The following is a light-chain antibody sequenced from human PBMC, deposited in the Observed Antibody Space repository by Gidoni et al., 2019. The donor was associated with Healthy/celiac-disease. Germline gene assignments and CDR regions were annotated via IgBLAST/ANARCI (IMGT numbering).Light chain of an antibody. V-gene: IGKV3-11*01. Sequence: EIVLTQSPATLSLSPGERATLSGRASQSVSSDLAWYQQKPGQAPRLLIYDASTRATGIPARFSGSGSGTDFTLTISSLEPEDFAVYYCQQRSNWQWTFGQGTKVEIK. J-gene: IGKJ1*01. CDR2: DAS. CDR3: QQRSNWQWT. CDR1: QSVSSD.